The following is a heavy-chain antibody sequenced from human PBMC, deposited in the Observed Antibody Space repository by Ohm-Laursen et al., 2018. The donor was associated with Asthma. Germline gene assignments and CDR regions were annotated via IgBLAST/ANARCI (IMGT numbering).Heavy chain of an antibody. J-gene: IGHJ4*02. CDR1: GFTFSSYA. Sequence: SLRLSCAASGFTFSSYAISWVRQAPGKGLEWVSTISGSGANTYYADSVKGRFTISRDNSKNTLYLQLNSLRAEDTAVYYCAKDYYDSSGYYTVLDYWGQGTLVTVSS. CDR3: AKDYYDSSGYYTVLDY. D-gene: IGHD3-22*01. V-gene: IGHV3-23*01. CDR2: ISGSGANT.